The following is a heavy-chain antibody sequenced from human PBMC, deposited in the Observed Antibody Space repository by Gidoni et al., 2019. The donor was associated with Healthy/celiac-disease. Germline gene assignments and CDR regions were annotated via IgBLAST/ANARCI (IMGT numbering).Heavy chain of an antibody. CDR1: GFTVSSNY. D-gene: IGHD6-13*01. CDR2: IYSGGST. CDR3: AGTKIAAITNNNPDAFDI. Sequence: EVQLVESGGGLVQPGGSLRLSCAASGFTVSSNYMSWVRQAPGKGLEWVSVIYSGGSTYYADSVKGRFTISRDNSKNTLYLQMNSLRAEDTAVYYCAGTKIAAITNNNPDAFDIWGQGTMVTVSS. J-gene: IGHJ3*02. V-gene: IGHV3-66*01.